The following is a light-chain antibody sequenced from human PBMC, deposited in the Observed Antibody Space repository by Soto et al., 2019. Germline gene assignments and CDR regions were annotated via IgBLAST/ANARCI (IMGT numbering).Light chain of an antibody. J-gene: IGLJ2*01. Sequence: QSVLTQPPSVSGAPGQRVTISCNGSSSNSGAGYDVHWYQQFPGTAPKLLIYGNTNRPSGVPDRFSGSKSVTSASLAITGLQAEDEADYYCQSYDNSLSGVVFGGGTKLTVL. CDR1: SSNSGAGYD. V-gene: IGLV1-40*01. CDR2: GNT. CDR3: QSYDNSLSGVV.